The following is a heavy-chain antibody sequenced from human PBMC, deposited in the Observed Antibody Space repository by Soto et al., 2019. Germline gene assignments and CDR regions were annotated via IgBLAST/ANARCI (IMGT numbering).Heavy chain of an antibody. D-gene: IGHD6-13*01. J-gene: IGHJ4*02. Sequence: EVQLVQSGAEVKKPGESLRISCKGSGYSFTSYWISWVRQMPGKGLEWMGRIDPSDSYTNYSPSFQGHVTISADKSISTAYLQWSSLKASDTAMYYCESLQAAAGDNDLTFDYWGQGTLVTVSS. CDR1: GYSFTSYW. CDR3: ESLQAAAGDNDLTFDY. CDR2: IDPSDSYT. V-gene: IGHV5-10-1*01.